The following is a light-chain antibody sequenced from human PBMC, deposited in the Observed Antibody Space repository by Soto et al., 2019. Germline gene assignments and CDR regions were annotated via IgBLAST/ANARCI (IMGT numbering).Light chain of an antibody. Sequence: DIQTTQSPATLAASVGDRVSLTCRASQSIDTWLAWYQQKPGKAPNLLIYKASRLESGVPSRFSGSGSGTEFTLTISSLQPEDFGSYYCQEYKNDYGTFGQGTKVEIK. CDR2: KAS. CDR1: QSIDTW. J-gene: IGKJ1*01. V-gene: IGKV1-5*03. CDR3: QEYKNDYGT.